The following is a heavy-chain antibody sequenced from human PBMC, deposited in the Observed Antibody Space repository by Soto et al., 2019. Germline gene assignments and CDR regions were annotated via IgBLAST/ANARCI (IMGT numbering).Heavy chain of an antibody. CDR3: ARASYYDSSGYLDY. Sequence: PGGSLRLSCAASGFTFSSYAMHWVRQAPGKGLEWVAVISYDGSNKYYADSVKGRFTISRDNSKNTLYLQMNSLRAEDTAVYYCARASYYDSSGYLDYWGQGTLVTVSS. D-gene: IGHD3-22*01. CDR1: GFTFSSYA. J-gene: IGHJ4*02. CDR2: ISYDGSNK. V-gene: IGHV3-30-3*01.